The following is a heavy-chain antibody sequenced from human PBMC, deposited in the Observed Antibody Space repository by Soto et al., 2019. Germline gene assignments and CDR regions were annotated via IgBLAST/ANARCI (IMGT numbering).Heavy chain of an antibody. J-gene: IGHJ4*02. V-gene: IGHV1-18*01. CDR2: ISAYNGDT. CDR1: GYIFTNFG. Sequence: QVQLVQSRPEVKKPGASVKVSCKASGYIFTNFGITWARQAPGQGLEWMGWISAYNGDTKYAEKFQSRVTMTTDTSTTTAYMELRSLRSDDTAVYYCARGGDYFDYWGQGALVTVSS. CDR3: ARGGDYFDY.